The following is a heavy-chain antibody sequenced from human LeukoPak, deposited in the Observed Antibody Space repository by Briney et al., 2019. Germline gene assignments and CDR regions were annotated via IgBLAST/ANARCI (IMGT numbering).Heavy chain of an antibody. Sequence: GGFLRLSCAASGFTFSNAWMSWVRQAPGKGLEWVGRIKSKTDDETTDYAAPVKGRFTISRDDSENTLYLQMNSLKTEDTAVYYCTTDVGYFDFRGQGTLVTVSS. D-gene: IGHD1-26*01. J-gene: IGHJ4*02. CDR2: IKSKTDDETT. CDR1: GFTFSNAW. CDR3: TTDVGYFDF. V-gene: IGHV3-15*01.